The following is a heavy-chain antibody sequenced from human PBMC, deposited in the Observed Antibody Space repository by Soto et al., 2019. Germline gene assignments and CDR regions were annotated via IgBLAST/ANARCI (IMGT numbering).Heavy chain of an antibody. J-gene: IGHJ4*02. CDR3: TRSNNCKYEYYFEY. D-gene: IGHD1-7*01. CDR1: VFSLSLKVMS. Sequence: SGATLVNPKHTLILTSAFSVFSLSLKVMSVILIRHPPGKALEFLALIDWEEEKFYSPSLSTRLTVSKDTSKSQVVLTLTNVDPEDTGTYYCTRSNNCKYEYYFEYWGQGTMVNVSS. V-gene: IGHV2-70*01. CDR2: IDWEEEK.